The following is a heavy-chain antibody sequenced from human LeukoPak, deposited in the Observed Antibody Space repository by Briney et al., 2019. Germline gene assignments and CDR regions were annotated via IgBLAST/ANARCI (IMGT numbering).Heavy chain of an antibody. CDR3: ARRSGSYSTFDY. D-gene: IGHD3-10*01. Sequence: GGSLRLSCAASGFTISSYSMNWVRQAPGKGLEWVSSISSSSSYIYYADSVKGRFTISRDNAKNSLYLQMSSLRAEDTAVYYCARRSGSYSTFDYWGRGTLVTVSS. V-gene: IGHV3-21*01. CDR1: GFTISSYS. J-gene: IGHJ4*02. CDR2: ISSSSSYI.